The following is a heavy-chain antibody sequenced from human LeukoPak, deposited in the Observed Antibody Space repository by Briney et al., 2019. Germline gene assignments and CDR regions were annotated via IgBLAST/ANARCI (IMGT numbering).Heavy chain of an antibody. CDR1: GGTFSSYA. CDR2: IIPIFGTA. Sequence: GASVKVSCKASGGTFSSYAISWVRQAPGQGLEWMGGIIPIFGTANYAQKFQGRVTITADESTNTAYMELSSLRSEDTAVYYCARALRGSSWSGWFDPWGQGTLVTVSS. D-gene: IGHD6-13*01. CDR3: ARALRGSSWSGWFDP. J-gene: IGHJ5*02. V-gene: IGHV1-69*13.